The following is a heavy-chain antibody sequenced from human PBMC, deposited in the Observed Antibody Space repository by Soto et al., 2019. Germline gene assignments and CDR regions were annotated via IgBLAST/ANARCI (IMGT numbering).Heavy chain of an antibody. CDR1: GYTFSNYG. V-gene: IGHV1-18*01. J-gene: IGHJ5*02. D-gene: IGHD2-2*01. CDR2: ISLYSDGT. Sequence: ASGKVCCETSGYTFSNYGITWVRQAPGQPLEWLGWISLYSDGTNYAQKFQGRVSMTTDTSTTTAYMELRSLRSDDTAVYYCARVVPGAEAWFGPWGQGTLVPVSS. CDR3: ARVVPGAEAWFGP.